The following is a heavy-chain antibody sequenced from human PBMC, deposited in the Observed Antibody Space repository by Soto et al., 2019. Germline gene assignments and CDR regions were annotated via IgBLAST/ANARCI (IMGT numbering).Heavy chain of an antibody. J-gene: IGHJ4*02. V-gene: IGHV3-48*02. CDR3: ASDRSLGSNWYYYLES. CDR1: GFTFSSRA. D-gene: IGHD1-20*01. Sequence: EVHLVESGGGLVQPGGSLRLSCTASGFTFSSRAMNWVRQFPGRGLEWVSYISSSSSNIDYADSVKGRFTVSRDNAKNSLYLQMNTLRDEDTAVYYCASDRSLGSNWYYYLESWGQGTLVTVSS. CDR2: ISSSSSNI.